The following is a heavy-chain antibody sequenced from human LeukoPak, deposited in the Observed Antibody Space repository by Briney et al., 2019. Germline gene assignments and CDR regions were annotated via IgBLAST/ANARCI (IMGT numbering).Heavy chain of an antibody. CDR2: IRHDGTNQ. CDR1: GFAFSSYG. J-gene: IGHJ4*02. CDR3: ARSRNVRTFDY. Sequence: GGSLRLSCAASGFAFSSYGIHWVRQAPGKGLEWVTFIRHDGTNQHYGDSVKGRFTISRDNLKNTVFMQMNRVRAEDTAVYFCARSRNVRTFDYWGQGTLVAVSS. V-gene: IGHV3-30*02.